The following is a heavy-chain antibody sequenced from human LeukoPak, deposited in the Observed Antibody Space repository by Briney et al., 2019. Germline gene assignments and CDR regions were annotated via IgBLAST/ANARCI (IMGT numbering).Heavy chain of an antibody. CDR3: ARAPDDCSSTSCPFDY. Sequence: GGSLRLSCAASGFTFSSYAMHWVRQAPGKGLEWVAVISYDGSNKYYADYVKGRFTISRDNSKNTLYLQMNSLRAEDTAVYYCARAPDDCSSTSCPFDYWGQGTLVTVSS. J-gene: IGHJ4*02. CDR1: GFTFSSYA. D-gene: IGHD2-2*01. CDR2: ISYDGSNK. V-gene: IGHV3-30-3*01.